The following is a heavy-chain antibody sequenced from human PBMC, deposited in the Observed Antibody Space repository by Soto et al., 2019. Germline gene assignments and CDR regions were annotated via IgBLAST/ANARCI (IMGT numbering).Heavy chain of an antibody. D-gene: IGHD6-6*01. J-gene: IGHJ6*02. CDR3: ARDLLYSSSPIGYYGMDV. V-gene: IGHV1-69*06. CDR2: IIPIFGTA. CDR1: GGTFSSYA. Sequence: QVQLVQSGAEVKKPGSSVKVSCKASGGTFSSYAISWVRQAPGQGLEWMGGIIPIFGTANYAQKFQGRVTITADKSTSTAYMELSSLRSEDTAVYYCARDLLYSSSPIGYYGMDVWGQGTTVTVSS.